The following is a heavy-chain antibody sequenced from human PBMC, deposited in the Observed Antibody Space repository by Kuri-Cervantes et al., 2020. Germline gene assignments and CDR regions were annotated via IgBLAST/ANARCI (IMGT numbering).Heavy chain of an antibody. V-gene: IGHV3-7*01. Sequence: GGSLRLSCAASGFTFSSYWMSWVRQAPGKGLEWVANIKQDGSEKYYVDSLKGRFTISRDNAKNSLYLQMNSLRAEDTAVYFCTNWRGGGDYWGQGTLVTVSS. CDR1: GFTFSSYW. CDR2: IKQDGSEK. J-gene: IGHJ4*02. D-gene: IGHD3-10*01. CDR3: TNWRGGGDY.